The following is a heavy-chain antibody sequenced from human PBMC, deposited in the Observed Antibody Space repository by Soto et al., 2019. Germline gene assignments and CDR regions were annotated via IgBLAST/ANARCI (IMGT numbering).Heavy chain of an antibody. Sequence: QVQLVQSGAEVKKPGSSVKVSCKASGGTFSSYAISWVRQAPGQGLEWMGGIIPIFGTANYAQKFQGRVTITADESTSTAYMELRSLSSDDTAVYYCADHPIVSNYSYSGMDVWGQGTTVTVSS. CDR3: ADHPIVSNYSYSGMDV. D-gene: IGHD1-26*01. CDR1: GGTFSSYA. J-gene: IGHJ6*02. CDR2: IIPIFGTA. V-gene: IGHV1-69*12.